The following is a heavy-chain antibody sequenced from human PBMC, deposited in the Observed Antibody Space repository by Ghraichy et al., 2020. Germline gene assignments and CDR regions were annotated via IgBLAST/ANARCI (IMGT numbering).Heavy chain of an antibody. Sequence: SETLSLTCTVSGGSISSSSYYWGWIRQPPGKGLEWIGSIYYSGSTYYNPSLKSRVTISVDTSKNQFSLKLSSVTAADTAVYYCASSDVYSCSGGSCVDYWGQGTLVTVSS. CDR1: GGSISSSSYY. D-gene: IGHD2-15*01. J-gene: IGHJ4*02. CDR3: ASSDVYSCSGGSCVDY. CDR2: IYYSGST. V-gene: IGHV4-39*01.